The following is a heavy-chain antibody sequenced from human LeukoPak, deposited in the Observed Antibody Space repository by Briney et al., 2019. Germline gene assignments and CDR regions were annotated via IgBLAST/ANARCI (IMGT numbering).Heavy chain of an antibody. J-gene: IGHJ3*02. CDR1: GGSISSSSYY. CDR3: ARDYWSAAAGKFAPANAFDI. D-gene: IGHD6-13*01. V-gene: IGHV4-39*02. Sequence: PSETLSLTCTVSGGSISSSSYYWGWIRQPPGKGLEWIGSIYYSGSTYYNPSLKSRVTISVDTSKNQFSLKLSSVTAADTAVYYCARDYWSAAAGKFAPANAFDIWGQGTMVTVSS. CDR2: IYYSGST.